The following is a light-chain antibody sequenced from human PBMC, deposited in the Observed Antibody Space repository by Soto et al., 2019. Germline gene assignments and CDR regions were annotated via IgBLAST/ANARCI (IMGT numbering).Light chain of an antibody. Sequence: QSVLTQPPSVSAAPGQKVTISCSGRSSNIGNNYVSWYQQLPGTAPKLLIYDNNERPSGIPDRFSGSKSGTSATLVITGLQTGDEADYYCGTWDSSLSAEVFGTGTEVTVL. V-gene: IGLV1-51*01. CDR2: DNN. CDR1: SSNIGNNY. J-gene: IGLJ1*01. CDR3: GTWDSSLSAEV.